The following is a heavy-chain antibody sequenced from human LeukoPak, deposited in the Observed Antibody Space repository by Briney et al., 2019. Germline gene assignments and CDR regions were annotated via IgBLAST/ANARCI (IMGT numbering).Heavy chain of an antibody. CDR2: ISYDGSNK. V-gene: IGHV3-30*04. CDR1: GFTFSSYA. CDR3: AKNGDRGAYCSGGSCYPYYYYSMDV. Sequence: GGSLRLSCAASGFTFSSYAMHWVRQVPGKGLEWVAVISYDGSNKYYADSVKGRFTISGDNSKSTLCLQMNSLRAEDTAIYYCAKNGDRGAYCSGGSCYPYYYYSMDVWGKGTTVTISS. D-gene: IGHD2-15*01. J-gene: IGHJ6*03.